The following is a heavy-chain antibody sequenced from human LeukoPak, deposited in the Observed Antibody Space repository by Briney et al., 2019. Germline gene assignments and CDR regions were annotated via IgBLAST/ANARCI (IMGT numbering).Heavy chain of an antibody. Sequence: SEAPSPTCTVSGGSISSCSYYRGWLRQPPGEGLEWIGSIYCSGSTYYNPPRTRRITISVDTSKNPFSLKLSSVTAADTAVYYCARMIYYFDYWGQGTLVTVSS. D-gene: IGHD3/OR15-3a*01. CDR1: GGSISSCSYY. CDR3: ARMIYYFDY. CDR2: IYCSGST. V-gene: IGHV4-39*05. J-gene: IGHJ4*02.